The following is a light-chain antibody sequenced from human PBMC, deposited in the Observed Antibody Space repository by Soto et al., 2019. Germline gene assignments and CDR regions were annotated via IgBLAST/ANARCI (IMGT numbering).Light chain of an antibody. J-gene: IGLJ1*01. CDR3: ATWDDSLNGYV. Sequence: QSVLTQPPSASGTPGQRVTISCSGSGSNIGRYPVNWYQQFPGAAPKLLIYSNNQRPSGVPDRFSGSKSGTSASLAFSGLQSDDEADYYCATWDDSLNGYVFGPGTK. CDR1: GSNIGRYP. V-gene: IGLV1-44*01. CDR2: SNN.